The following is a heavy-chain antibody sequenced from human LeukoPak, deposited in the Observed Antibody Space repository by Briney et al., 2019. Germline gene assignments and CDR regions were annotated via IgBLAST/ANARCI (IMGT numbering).Heavy chain of an antibody. CDR3: ARGPRYYYYYGMDV. CDR1: GFTFSSYG. V-gene: IGHV3-30*03. J-gene: IGHJ6*02. CDR2: ISYDGSNK. Sequence: GGSLRLSCAASGFTFSSYGMHWVRQAPGKGLEWVAVISYDGSNKYYADSVKGRFTISRDNSKNTLYLQMNSLRAEDTAVYYCARGPRYYYYYGMDVWGQGTTVTVS.